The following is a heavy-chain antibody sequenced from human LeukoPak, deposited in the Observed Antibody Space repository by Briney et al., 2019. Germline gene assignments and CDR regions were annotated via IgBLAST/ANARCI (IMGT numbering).Heavy chain of an antibody. J-gene: IGHJ4*02. Sequence: SQTLSLTCAISGDSVSSNSVGLTWIRQSPSRGLEWLGRTYYRSKWYNDYAVSVKSRITINPDTSKNQFSLQLNSVTPEDTAVYYCARSPRGALDYWGQGTPVTVSS. D-gene: IGHD3-16*01. CDR2: TYYRSKWYN. CDR1: GDSVSSNSVG. V-gene: IGHV6-1*01. CDR3: ARSPRGALDY.